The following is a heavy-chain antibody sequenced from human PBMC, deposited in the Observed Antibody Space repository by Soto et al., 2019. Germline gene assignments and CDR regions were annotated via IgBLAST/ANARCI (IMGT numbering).Heavy chain of an antibody. V-gene: IGHV3-23*01. CDR2: ISGSGGST. Sequence: GGSLRLSCAASGFTFSSYAMSWVRQAPGKGLEWVSAISGSGGSTYYADSVKGRFTISRDNSKNTLYLQMNSLRAEDTAVYYCAKIEGYDFWSAYRSFDYWGQGTLVTAPQ. CDR1: GFTFSSYA. CDR3: AKIEGYDFWSAYRSFDY. D-gene: IGHD3-3*01. J-gene: IGHJ4*02.